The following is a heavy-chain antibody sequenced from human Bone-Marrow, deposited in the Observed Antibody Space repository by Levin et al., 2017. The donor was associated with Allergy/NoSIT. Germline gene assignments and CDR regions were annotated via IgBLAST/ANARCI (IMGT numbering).Heavy chain of an antibody. D-gene: IGHD3-22*01. Sequence: SGPTLVKPTETLTLTCAVSGFSLSNPTVGVSWIRQPPGKALEWLANIFPNGEKSSSTSLQSRLTISKDTSGSHVVLTMTNMDPVDTGTYYCARLYYESSGYHRLDSWGQGTLVTVSS. V-gene: IGHV2-26*01. CDR2: IFPNGEK. CDR1: GFSLSNPTVG. CDR3: ARLYYESSGYHRLDS. J-gene: IGHJ5*01.